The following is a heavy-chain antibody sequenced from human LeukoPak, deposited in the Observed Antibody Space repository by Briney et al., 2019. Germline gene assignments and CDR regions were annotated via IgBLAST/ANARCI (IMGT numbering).Heavy chain of an antibody. CDR2: LPYDGSNK. D-gene: IGHD3-10*01. CDR3: AKDPHPYGSGLFYYFDY. J-gene: IGHJ4*02. Sequence: GGPLSPPWQPPEFPFSTNASHWFRRPQAKGLKGLALLPYDGSNKYYADSVKGRFTISRDNSKNTLYLQMNSLRAEDTAVYYCAKDPHPYGSGLFYYFDYWGQGTLVTVSS. V-gene: IGHV3-30*02. CDR1: EFPFSTNA.